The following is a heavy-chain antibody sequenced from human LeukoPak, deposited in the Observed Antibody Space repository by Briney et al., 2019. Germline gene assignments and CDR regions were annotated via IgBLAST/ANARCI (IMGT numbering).Heavy chain of an antibody. V-gene: IGHV4-59*08. Sequence: SETLSLTCTVSGGSINTYYGSWIRQPPGKGLEWIGYIYYTGITNYNPSLKSRLTMSVDTSMNQFSLRLSSVTAADTAVYYCARLGRHQLPGLTNNYHDIEVWGRGTMVTVSS. CDR3: ARLGRHQLPGLTNNYHDIEV. CDR2: IYYTGIT. J-gene: IGHJ6*03. D-gene: IGHD2-2*01. CDR1: GGSINTYY.